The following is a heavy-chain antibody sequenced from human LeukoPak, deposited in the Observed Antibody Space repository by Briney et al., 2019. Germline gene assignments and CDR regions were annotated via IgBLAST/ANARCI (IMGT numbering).Heavy chain of an antibody. CDR2: INPSGGST. CDR1: GYTFTSYD. Sequence: ASVTVSCKASGYTFTSYDTNWVRQAPGQGLEWMGIINPSGGSTSYAQKFQGRVTMTRDTSTSTVYMELSSLRSEDTAVYYCARSQGWELLELTYWGQGTLVTVSS. D-gene: IGHD1-26*01. J-gene: IGHJ4*02. V-gene: IGHV1-46*01. CDR3: ARSQGWELLELTY.